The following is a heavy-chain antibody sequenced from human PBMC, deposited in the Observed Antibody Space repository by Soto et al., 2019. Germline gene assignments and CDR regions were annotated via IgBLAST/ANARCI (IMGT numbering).Heavy chain of an antibody. CDR3: ARVRLYDFWSGSYFDY. D-gene: IGHD3-3*01. Sequence: EVQLVESGGGLVQPGGSLRLSCAASGFTVSSNYMSWVRLAPGKGLEWVSVIYSGGSTYYADSVKGRFTISRDNSKNTLYLQMNSLRAEDTAVYYCARVRLYDFWSGSYFDYWGQGTLVTVSS. CDR2: IYSGGST. J-gene: IGHJ4*02. V-gene: IGHV3-66*01. CDR1: GFTVSSNY.